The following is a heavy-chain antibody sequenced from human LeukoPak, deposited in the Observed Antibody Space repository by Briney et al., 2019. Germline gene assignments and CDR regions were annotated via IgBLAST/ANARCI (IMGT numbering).Heavy chain of an antibody. CDR3: ASRGVAAFNYFDY. CDR2: IIPILGIA. J-gene: IGHJ4*02. D-gene: IGHD2-15*01. V-gene: IGHV1-69*04. CDR1: GGTFSSYA. Sequence: ASVKVSCKASGGTFSSYAISWVRQAPGQGLEWMGRIIPILGIANYAQKFQGRVTITADESTSTAYMELSSLRSEDTAVYYCASRGVAAFNYFDYWGQGTLVTVSS.